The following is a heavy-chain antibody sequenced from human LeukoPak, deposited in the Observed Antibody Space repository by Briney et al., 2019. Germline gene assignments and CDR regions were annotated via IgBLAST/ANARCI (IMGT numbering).Heavy chain of an antibody. V-gene: IGHV4-61*02. CDR1: GGSISSGSYY. Sequence: KPSQTLSLTCTVSGGSISSGSYYWSWIRQPAGKGLEWIGRIYTSGSTNYNPSLKSRVTISVDTSKNQFSLKLSSVTAADTAVYYCARSKAHLSTSWYGTWFDPWGQGTLVTVSS. CDR2: IYTSGST. CDR3: ARSKAHLSTSWYGTWFDP. J-gene: IGHJ5*02. D-gene: IGHD2-2*01.